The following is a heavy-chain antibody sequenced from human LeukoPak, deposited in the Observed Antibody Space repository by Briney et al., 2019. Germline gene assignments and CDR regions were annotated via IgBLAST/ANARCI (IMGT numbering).Heavy chain of an antibody. V-gene: IGHV4-59*01. CDR2: VYYSGST. Sequence: NPSETLSLTCTVSGGSISSYYWTWIRQPPGKGLECIGYVYYSGSTNYNPSLKSRVTISIDTSKKQISLKLTSVTAADTAVYYCARSRKEYQLLLAFDYWGRGTLVTASS. CDR1: GGSISSYY. D-gene: IGHD2-2*01. J-gene: IGHJ4*02. CDR3: ARSRKEYQLLLAFDY.